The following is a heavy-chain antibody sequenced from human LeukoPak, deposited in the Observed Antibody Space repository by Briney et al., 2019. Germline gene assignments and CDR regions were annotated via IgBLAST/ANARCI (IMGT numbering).Heavy chain of an antibody. V-gene: IGHV3-13*01. Sequence: GGSLRLSCAASGLTFSSYDMHWVRQATGKGLEWVSAIGTAGDTYYPGSVKGRFTISRENAKNSLYLQMNSLRAEDTAVYYCARAPIAAAGTIYFDYWGQGTLVTVSS. CDR2: IGTAGDT. J-gene: IGHJ4*02. CDR1: GLTFSSYD. D-gene: IGHD6-13*01. CDR3: ARAPIAAAGTIYFDY.